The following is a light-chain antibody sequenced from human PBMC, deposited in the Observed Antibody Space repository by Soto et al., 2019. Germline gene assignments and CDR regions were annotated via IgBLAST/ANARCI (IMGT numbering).Light chain of an antibody. J-gene: IGKJ1*01. V-gene: IGKV1-5*03. CDR1: QSISSS. CDR2: KAS. Sequence: DIQMTQSPSTLSASVGDRVTITCRASQSISSSLAWYQQKPGKAPKLLIYKASSLESGVPSRFSGSGSGTEFTLTISNVQPDDFATYYCQQYNSYWTFGQGTKVEIK. CDR3: QQYNSYWT.